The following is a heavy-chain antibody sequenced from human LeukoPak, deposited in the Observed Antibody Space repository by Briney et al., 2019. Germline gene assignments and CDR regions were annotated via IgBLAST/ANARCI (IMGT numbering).Heavy chain of an antibody. Sequence: SETLSLTCTVSGGSISSYYWSRIRQPAGKGLEWIGRIYTSGSTNYNPSLKSRVTMSVDTSKNQFSLKLSSVTAADTAVYYCARLQQSIRSDDYWGQGTLVTVSS. V-gene: IGHV4-4*07. J-gene: IGHJ4*02. CDR2: IYTSGST. CDR3: ARLQQSIRSDDY. CDR1: GGSISSYY. D-gene: IGHD4-11*01.